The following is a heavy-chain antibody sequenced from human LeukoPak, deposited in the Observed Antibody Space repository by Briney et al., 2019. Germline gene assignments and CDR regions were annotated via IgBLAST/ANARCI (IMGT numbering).Heavy chain of an antibody. V-gene: IGHV3-23*01. Sequence: GGSLRLSCAASGFTFSSFAMSWVRQAPGKGLEWVSGISGSGGNTYYADSVKGRFTISRDNSKNTLYLQMNSLRAEDTAVYYCAKVDGDYYYYYYMDVWGKGTTVTVSS. CDR2: ISGSGGNT. CDR1: GFTFSSFA. D-gene: IGHD5-24*01. J-gene: IGHJ6*03. CDR3: AKVDGDYYYYYYMDV.